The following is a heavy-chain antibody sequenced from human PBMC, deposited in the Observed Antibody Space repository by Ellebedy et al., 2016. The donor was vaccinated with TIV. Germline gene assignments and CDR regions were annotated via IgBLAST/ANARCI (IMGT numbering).Heavy chain of an antibody. CDR2: IDTSSSNI. J-gene: IGHJ6*02. D-gene: IGHD1-1*01. CDR3: GRAREPGPFAYYYYGMDV. Sequence: GESLKISCAVSGLTFSSYSMTWVRQAPGKGLEWLSYIDTSSSNIHYADSVKGRFTVARDNANKSLHLQMNNLRGDDTAVYYCGRAREPGPFAYYYYGMDVWGQGTTVTVSS. CDR1: GLTFSSYS. V-gene: IGHV3-48*04.